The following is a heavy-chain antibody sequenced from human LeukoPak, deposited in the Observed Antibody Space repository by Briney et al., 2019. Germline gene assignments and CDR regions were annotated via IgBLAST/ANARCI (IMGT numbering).Heavy chain of an antibody. J-gene: IGHJ4*02. CDR1: GFTFSSYE. D-gene: IGHD3-9*01. CDR3: ARFLDWLGPFDY. V-gene: IGHV3-48*03. Sequence: GGSLRLSCAASGFTFSSYEMNWVRQAPGKGLEWVSYISSSGSTIYYADSVKGRFTISRDNAKNSLYLQMNSLRAEGTAVYYCARFLDWLGPFDYWGQGTLVTVSS. CDR2: ISSSGSTI.